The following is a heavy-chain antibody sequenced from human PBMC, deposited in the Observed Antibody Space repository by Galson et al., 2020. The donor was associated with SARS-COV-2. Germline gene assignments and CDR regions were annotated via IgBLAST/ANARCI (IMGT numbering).Heavy chain of an antibody. CDR1: GFTFSIYA. J-gene: IGHJ6*02. CDR2: INGSGGST. CDR3: AKDRGSGYGMDV. D-gene: IGHD2-15*01. Sequence: GGSLRLSCAASGFTFSIYAMRWVRQAPGMGLAWVSSINGSGGSTYNADSVRGRFTISRDNSKNTLYLQMNSLRAEDTAVYYCAKDRGSGYGMDVWGRGTTVIVSS. V-gene: IGHV3-23*01.